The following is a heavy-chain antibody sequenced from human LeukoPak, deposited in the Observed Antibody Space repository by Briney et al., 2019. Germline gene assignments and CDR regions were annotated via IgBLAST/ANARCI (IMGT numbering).Heavy chain of an antibody. CDR3: ARGSLLSQWLVTWADYYYMDV. D-gene: IGHD6-19*01. Sequence: SETLSLTCTVSGGSISSTNDYWGWIRQPPGKGLEWIGSIYYSGSTYYNPSLKSRVTISVDTSKNQFSLKLSSVTAADTAVYYCARGSLLSQWLVTWADYYYMDVWGKGTTVTVSS. CDR2: IYYSGST. V-gene: IGHV4-39*07. CDR1: GGSISSTNDY. J-gene: IGHJ6*03.